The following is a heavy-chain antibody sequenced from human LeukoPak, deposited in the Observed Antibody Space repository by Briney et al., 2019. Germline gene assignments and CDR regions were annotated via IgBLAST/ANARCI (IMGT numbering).Heavy chain of an antibody. V-gene: IGHV4-39*01. J-gene: IGHJ4*02. CDR3: ARQEGYSYFFDY. Sequence: PSETLSLTCTVSGGSISSSSYYWGWIRQPPGKGLEWIGSIYYSGSTYYNPSLKSRVTISVDTSKNQFSLKLSSVTAADTAVYYCARQEGYSYFFDYWGQGTLVPVSS. D-gene: IGHD5-18*01. CDR2: IYYSGST. CDR1: GGSISSSSYY.